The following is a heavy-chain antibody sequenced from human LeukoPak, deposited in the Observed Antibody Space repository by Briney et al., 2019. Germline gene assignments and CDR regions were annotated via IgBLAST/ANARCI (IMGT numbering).Heavy chain of an antibody. D-gene: IGHD6-19*01. J-gene: IGHJ4*02. CDR2: INTNTGNP. CDR3: AFISSGWSILY. V-gene: IGHV7-4-1*02. Sequence: ASVKVSCKASGYRFTSYAMNWVRQAPGQGLEWMGWINTNTGNPTYAQGFTGRFVFSLDTSVSTAYLQITSLKGEDTAVDSCAFISSGWSILYWGEGSLVTVSS. CDR1: GYRFTSYA.